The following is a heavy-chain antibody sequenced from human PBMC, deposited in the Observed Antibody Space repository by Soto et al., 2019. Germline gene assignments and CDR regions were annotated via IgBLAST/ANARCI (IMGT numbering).Heavy chain of an antibody. CDR3: ARESYYDFWSGYHYYFDY. Sequence: SETLSLTCAVSGYSISSGYYWGWIRQPPGKGLEWIGSIYHSGSTYYNPSLKSRVTISVDTSKNQFSLKLSSVTAADTAVYYCARESYYDFWSGYHYYFDYWGQGTLVTSPQ. CDR2: IYHSGST. J-gene: IGHJ4*02. CDR1: GYSISSGYY. V-gene: IGHV4-38-2*02. D-gene: IGHD3-3*01.